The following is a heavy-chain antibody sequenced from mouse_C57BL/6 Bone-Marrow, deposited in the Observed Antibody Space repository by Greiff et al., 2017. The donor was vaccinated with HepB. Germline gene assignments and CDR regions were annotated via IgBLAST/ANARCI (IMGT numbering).Heavy chain of an antibody. V-gene: IGHV5-16*01. CDR2: INYDGSST. CDR3: ARVGDGYYGAMDY. Sequence: EVQVVESEGGLVQPGSSMKLSCTASGFTFSDYYMAWVRQVPEKGLEWVANINYDGSSTYYLDSLKSRFIISRDNAKNILYLQMSSLKSEDTATYYCARVGDGYYGAMDYWGQGTSVTVSS. CDR1: GFTFSDYY. D-gene: IGHD2-3*01. J-gene: IGHJ4*01.